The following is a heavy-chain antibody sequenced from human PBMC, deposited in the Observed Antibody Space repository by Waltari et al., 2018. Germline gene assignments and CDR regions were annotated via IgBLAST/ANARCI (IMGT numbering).Heavy chain of an antibody. CDR1: GYTLTDLS. V-gene: IGHV1-24*01. D-gene: IGHD3-10*01. CDR3: ATRTATEFREFSLDY. CDR2: FDPEDGET. Sequence: QVQLVQSGAEVKKPGASVKVSCQVSGYTLTDLSMHWLRQSPGKGLEWMGGFDPEDGETIYAQKFQGRVTMTEDTSTDTAYMELSSLRSEDTAVYYCATRTATEFREFSLDYWGQGTLVTVSS. J-gene: IGHJ4*02.